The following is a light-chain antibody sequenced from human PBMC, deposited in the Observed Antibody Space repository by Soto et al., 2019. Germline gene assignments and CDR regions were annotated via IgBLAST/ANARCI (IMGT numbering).Light chain of an antibody. CDR3: QQLNSYPRT. V-gene: IGKV1-9*01. Sequence: DIQMTQSPSTLSASVGDRVIITCRASQGIGNSLAWYQEKPGEAPKLLIYAASTLQSGVPSRFTGSGSGTDFTLTVSSLQPEDFATYYCQQLNSYPRTFGPGTKVDIK. J-gene: IGKJ3*01. CDR2: AAS. CDR1: QGIGNS.